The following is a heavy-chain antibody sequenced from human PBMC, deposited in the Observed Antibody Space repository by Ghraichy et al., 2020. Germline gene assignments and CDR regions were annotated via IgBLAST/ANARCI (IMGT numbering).Heavy chain of an antibody. J-gene: IGHJ4*02. D-gene: IGHD2-2*01. CDR1: GGSVSSGSYY. CDR2: IYYSGST. Sequence: SETLSLTCTVSGGSVSSGSYYWSWIRQPPGKGLEWIGSIYYSGSTYYNPSLKSRVTISVDTSKNQFSLKLSSVTAADTAVYYCARRVGYCSSTSCRPFDYWGQGTLVTVSS. V-gene: IGHV4-39*01. CDR3: ARRVGYCSSTSCRPFDY.